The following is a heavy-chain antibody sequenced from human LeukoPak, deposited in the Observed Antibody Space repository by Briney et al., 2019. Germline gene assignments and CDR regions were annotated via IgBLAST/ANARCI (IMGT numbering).Heavy chain of an antibody. CDR1: GFTFSSYA. V-gene: IGHV3-23*01. CDR2: IKGSGGST. J-gene: IGHJ4*02. D-gene: IGHD3-10*02. CDR3: AKGPEILFGELLQNYFDY. Sequence: GGSLRLSRAASGFTFSSYAMSWVRQAPGKGLEWVSAIKGSGGSTYYADSVKGRFTISRDNSKNTLYLQMNSLRAEDTAVYYCAKGPEILFGELLQNYFDYWGQGTLVTVSS.